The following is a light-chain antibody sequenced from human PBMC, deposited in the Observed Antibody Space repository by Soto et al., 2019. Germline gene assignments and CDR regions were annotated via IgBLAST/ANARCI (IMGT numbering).Light chain of an antibody. Sequence: QSVLTKAPFASASLGASVKLTCSLSSGHSSNDIAWHQQQPEKGPRYLMRLNSDGSHTRGDGIPDRFSGSSSGAERYLTISSLQSDDEADYYCQTWGNAVHVFGAGTKVTVL. CDR3: QTWGNAVHV. CDR1: SGHSSND. J-gene: IGLJ1*01. CDR2: LNSDGSH. V-gene: IGLV4-69*01.